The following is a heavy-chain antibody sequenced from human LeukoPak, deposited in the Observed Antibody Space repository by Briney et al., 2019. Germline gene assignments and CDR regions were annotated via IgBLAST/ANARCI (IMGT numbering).Heavy chain of an antibody. Sequence: ASVKVSCKASGYTFTGYYMHWVRQAPGQGLEWMGWINPNSGGTNYAQKFQGRVTMTRDTSIGTAYMELSRLRSDDTAVYYCARDFLWSSSWGNAFDIWGQGTMVTVSS. CDR1: GYTFTGYY. J-gene: IGHJ3*02. CDR3: ARDFLWSSSWGNAFDI. V-gene: IGHV1-2*02. D-gene: IGHD6-13*01. CDR2: INPNSGGT.